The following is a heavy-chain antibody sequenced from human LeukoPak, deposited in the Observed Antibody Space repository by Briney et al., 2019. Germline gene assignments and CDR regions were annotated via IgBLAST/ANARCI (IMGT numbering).Heavy chain of an antibody. CDR2: ITASGGNT. J-gene: IGHJ4*02. D-gene: IGHD5-18*01. CDR3: AKGNGYSYGRYYFDS. Sequence: PGGSLRLSCAASGFTFSSYAMGWVRQAPGKGLEWVSAITASGGNTYYADSVKGRFTISRDNSKNTLYLQVNSLRAEDTAVYYCAKGNGYSYGRYYFDSWGQGTLVTVSS. V-gene: IGHV3-23*01. CDR1: GFTFSSYA.